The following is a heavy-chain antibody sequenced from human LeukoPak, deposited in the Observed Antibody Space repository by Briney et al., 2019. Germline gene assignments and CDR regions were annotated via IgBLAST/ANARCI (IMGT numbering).Heavy chain of an antibody. D-gene: IGHD2-21*02. CDR2: IRYDGSNK. CDR1: GFTFSSYG. V-gene: IGHV3-30*02. CDR3: AKSGRQYCGGDCYSDFDY. J-gene: IGHJ4*02. Sequence: GGSLRLSCAASGFTFSSYGMHWVRQAPGKGLEWVAFIRYDGSNKYYADSVKGRFTISRDNSKNTLYLQMNSLRAEDTAVYYCAKSGRQYCGGDCYSDFDYWGQGTLVTVSS.